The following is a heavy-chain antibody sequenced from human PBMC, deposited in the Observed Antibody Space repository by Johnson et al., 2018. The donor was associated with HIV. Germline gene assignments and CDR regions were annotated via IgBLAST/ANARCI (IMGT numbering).Heavy chain of an antibody. CDR1: GFTFSNYA. Sequence: VQLVESGGGVVQPGRSLRLSCAASGFTFSNYAMTWVRQAPGEGLEWVADITASGGTTYYADSVKGRFTVSRDDSKNTLYLQMNSLRAEETAVYYCAKVRRAVYGFDIWGQGTMVTVSS. J-gene: IGHJ3*02. CDR3: AKVRRAVYGFDI. V-gene: IGHV3-23*04. CDR2: ITASGGTT.